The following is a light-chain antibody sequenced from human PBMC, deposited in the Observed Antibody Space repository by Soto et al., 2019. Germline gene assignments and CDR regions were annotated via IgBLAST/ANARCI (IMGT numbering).Light chain of an antibody. CDR2: EDN. J-gene: IGLJ2*01. CDR1: SSDVGSYHL. V-gene: IGLV2-23*02. Sequence: QSVLTQPASVSGSPGQSITISCTGTSSDVGSYHLVSWYQQHPGKAPKLIIYEDNKRPSGISNRFSGSKSGNTASLTISGLQTEDEADYYCCSYSPSTTFVFGGGTKVTVL. CDR3: CSYSPSTTFV.